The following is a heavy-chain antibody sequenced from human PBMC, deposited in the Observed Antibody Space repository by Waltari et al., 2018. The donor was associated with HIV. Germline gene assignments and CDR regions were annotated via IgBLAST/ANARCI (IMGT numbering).Heavy chain of an antibody. CDR3: TRDLARYNWNDIPLDY. V-gene: IGHV3-74*01. D-gene: IGHD1-20*01. CDR1: GFPFSRYL. CDR2: ISSDGTTT. Sequence: EVQLVASGGGLVQPGGSLRLSCAASGFPFSRYLMNLVRQAPGKGLVWVSRISSDGTTTSYADSVKGRFTISRDNAKNTLYLQMNSLRAEDTAVYYCTRDLARYNWNDIPLDYWGQGALVTVSS. J-gene: IGHJ4*02.